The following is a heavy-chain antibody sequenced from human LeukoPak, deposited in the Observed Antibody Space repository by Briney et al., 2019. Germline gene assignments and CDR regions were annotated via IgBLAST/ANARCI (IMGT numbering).Heavy chain of an antibody. V-gene: IGHV3-21*01. CDR1: GFIFSNLW. J-gene: IGHJ4*02. CDR2: ISSSSSYI. Sequence: EGSLRLSCAASGFIFSNLWMNWVRQAPGKGLEWVSSISSSSSYIYYADSVKGRFTISRDNAKNSLYLQMNSLRAEDTAVYYCARENGYGRADYWGQGTLVTVSS. D-gene: IGHD1-1*01. CDR3: ARENGYGRADY.